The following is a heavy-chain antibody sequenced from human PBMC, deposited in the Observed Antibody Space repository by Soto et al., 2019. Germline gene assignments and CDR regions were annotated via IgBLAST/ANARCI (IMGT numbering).Heavy chain of an antibody. D-gene: IGHD1-26*01. Sequence: HPGGSLRLSCAASGFIFENFGMSWVRQAPGKGLEWISSISGSGFKKYYADSVKGRFTISRDNSKSTVYLELNNLSAEDTAVYHCAKNQGVELVPLATVDWFDPWGQGPVVTVSS. CDR1: GFIFENFG. CDR2: ISGSGFKK. V-gene: IGHV3-23*01. J-gene: IGHJ5*02. CDR3: AKNQGVELVPLATVDWFDP.